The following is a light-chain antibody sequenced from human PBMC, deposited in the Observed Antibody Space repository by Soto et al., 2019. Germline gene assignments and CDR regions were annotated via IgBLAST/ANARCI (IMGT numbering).Light chain of an antibody. V-gene: IGKV3-20*01. CDR1: QSVSSSY. CDR3: QQYGSSPT. Sequence: EIVLTQSPGTLSLSPGERATLSCRASQSVSSSYLAWYQQKPGQAPRLLIYGASSRAAGIPDRFSGSGSGTNFTLTISRLEPEAFAVYYCQQYGSSPTFGGGTKVEIK. CDR2: GAS. J-gene: IGKJ4*01.